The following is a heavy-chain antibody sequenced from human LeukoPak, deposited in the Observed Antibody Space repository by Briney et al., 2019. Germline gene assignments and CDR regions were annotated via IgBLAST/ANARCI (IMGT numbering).Heavy chain of an antibody. Sequence: ASVKVSCKASGYTFINYGISWVRQARGQGLEWMGWTSGDNVNTYYAQKFLGRVIMTTDISTTTAYMELRSLRPDDTAVYYCVRDWEWKAARNLFDPWGQGTRVTVSS. CDR3: VRDWEWKAARNLFDP. J-gene: IGHJ5*02. V-gene: IGHV1-18*01. CDR1: GYTFINYG. D-gene: IGHD6-6*01. CDR2: TSGDNVNT.